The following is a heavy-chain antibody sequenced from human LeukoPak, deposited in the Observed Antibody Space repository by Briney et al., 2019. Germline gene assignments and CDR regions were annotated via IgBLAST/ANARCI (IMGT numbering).Heavy chain of an antibody. V-gene: IGHV3-30*18. Sequence: QPGGSLRLSCAASGFTFSSYGMHWVRQAPGKGLEWVAVISYDGSNKYYADSVKGRFTISRDNSKNTLYLQMNSLRAEDTAVYYCAKDLGGSFFDPWGQGTLSPSPQ. D-gene: IGHD1-26*01. CDR3: AKDLGGSFFDP. J-gene: IGHJ5*02. CDR2: ISYDGSNK. CDR1: GFTFSSYG.